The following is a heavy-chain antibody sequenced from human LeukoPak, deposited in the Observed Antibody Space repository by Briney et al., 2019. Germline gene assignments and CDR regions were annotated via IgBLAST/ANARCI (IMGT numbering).Heavy chain of an antibody. CDR1: GGTFSSYA. CDR2: IIPILGIA. CDR3: ARDELYCGGDCYSDPIDY. J-gene: IGHJ4*02. V-gene: IGHV1-69*04. Sequence: GSSVKVSCKASGGTFSSYAISWVRQAPGQGLEWMGRIIPILGIAHYAQKFQGRVTITADKSTSTAYMALSSLRSEHTAVYYSARDELYCGGDCYSDPIDYWGQGTLVTVSS. D-gene: IGHD2-21*02.